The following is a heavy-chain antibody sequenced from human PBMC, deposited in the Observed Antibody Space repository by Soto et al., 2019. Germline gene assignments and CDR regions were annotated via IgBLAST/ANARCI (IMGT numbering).Heavy chain of an antibody. CDR1: GGSFSGYY. Sequence: QVQLQQWGAGLLKPSETLSLTCAVYGGSFSGYYWSWIRQPPGKGLEWIGEINHSGSTNYNPSLKSRVTISVDTSKYQFSLKLSSVTAADTAVYYCARSRLGYCSSTSCYERFDYWGQGTLVTVSS. CDR2: INHSGST. CDR3: ARSRLGYCSSTSCYERFDY. D-gene: IGHD2-2*01. J-gene: IGHJ4*02. V-gene: IGHV4-34*01.